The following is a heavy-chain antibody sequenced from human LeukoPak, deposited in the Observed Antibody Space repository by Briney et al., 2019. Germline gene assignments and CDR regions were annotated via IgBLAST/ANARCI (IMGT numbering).Heavy chain of an antibody. V-gene: IGHV1-8*01. CDR3: ARGSSLTMIVVVITPFDY. Sequence: ASVTVSCKASGYTFTSYDINWVRQATGQGLEWMGWMNPNSGNTGYAQKFQGRVTMTRNTSISTAYMELSSLRSEDTAVYYCARGSSLTMIVVVITPFDYWGQGTLVTVSS. CDR2: MNPNSGNT. D-gene: IGHD3-22*01. J-gene: IGHJ4*02. CDR1: GYTFTSYD.